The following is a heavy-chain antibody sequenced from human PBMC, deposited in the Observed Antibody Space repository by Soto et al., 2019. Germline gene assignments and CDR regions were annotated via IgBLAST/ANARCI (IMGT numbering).Heavy chain of an antibody. J-gene: IGHJ6*02. CDR3: AREGLVLVPTTVNSDYYYYAMDV. D-gene: IGHD2-2*01. CDR2: IIPILGIA. CDR1: GGTFSSYT. V-gene: IGHV1-69*04. Sequence: VKVSCKASGGTFSSYTISWVRQAPGQGLEWMGRIIPILGIANYAQKFQGRVTITADKSTSTAYMELSSLRSEDTAVYYCAREGLVLVPTTVNSDYYYYAMDVWGQGTTVTVSS.